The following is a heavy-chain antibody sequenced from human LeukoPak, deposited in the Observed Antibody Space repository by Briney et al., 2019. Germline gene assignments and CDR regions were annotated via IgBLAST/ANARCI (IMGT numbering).Heavy chain of an antibody. CDR2: INTDGST. J-gene: IGHJ4*02. D-gene: IGHD4-17*01. Sequence: SQTLSLTCTVSSGSISSGSYYWSWIRQPAGKGLEYIGRINTDGSTYYYPSLKSQFTMSADTSKNQISLNLNSVTAADTAVYYCARGRPYGDYFDYWGQGTLVTVSS. V-gene: IGHV4-61*02. CDR3: ARGRPYGDYFDY. CDR1: SGSISSGSYY.